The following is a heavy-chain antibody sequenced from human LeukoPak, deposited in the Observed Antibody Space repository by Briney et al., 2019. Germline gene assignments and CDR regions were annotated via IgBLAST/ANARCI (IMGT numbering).Heavy chain of an antibody. CDR1: GFTLSTYA. CDR2: ISYDGTDT. D-gene: IGHD3-16*01. Sequence: GGSLRPSCAASGFTLSTYAMHWVRQAPGKGLEWVAVISYDGTDTYYADSVKGRFTISRDTSKNSLYLQMNSLRAEDTAVFYCARIRGGPIDYWGQGTLVTVSS. J-gene: IGHJ4*02. V-gene: IGHV3-30-3*01. CDR3: ARIRGGPIDY.